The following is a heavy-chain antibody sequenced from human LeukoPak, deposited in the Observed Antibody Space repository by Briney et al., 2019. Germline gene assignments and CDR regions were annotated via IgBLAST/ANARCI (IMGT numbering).Heavy chain of an antibody. CDR1: GGTFSSYA. CDR3: AGGVRIQLWLSDLVVDY. CDR2: IIPIFGTA. J-gene: IGHJ4*02. Sequence: SVKVSCKASGGTFSSYAISWVRQAPGQGLEWMGGIIPIFGTANYAQKFQGRVTITADESTSTAYTELSSLRSEDTAVYYCAGGVRIQLWLSDLVVDYWGQGTLVTVSS. D-gene: IGHD5-18*01. V-gene: IGHV1-69*13.